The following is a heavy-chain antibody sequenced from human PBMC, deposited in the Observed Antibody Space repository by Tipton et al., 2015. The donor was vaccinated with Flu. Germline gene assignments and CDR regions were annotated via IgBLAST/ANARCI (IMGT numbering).Heavy chain of an antibody. CDR3: ARDRGDYYTDV. CDR1: GFIFSGST. Sequence: SLRLSCAASGFIFSGSTMEWVRQAPGRGLEWVSAISTTSDYIYYADSVKGRFTISRDNAKNSLSLQMNSLRGEDSAVYFCARDRGDYYTDVWGKGTTVTVSS. D-gene: IGHD4-17*01. J-gene: IGHJ6*03. CDR2: ISTTSDYI. V-gene: IGHV3-21*01.